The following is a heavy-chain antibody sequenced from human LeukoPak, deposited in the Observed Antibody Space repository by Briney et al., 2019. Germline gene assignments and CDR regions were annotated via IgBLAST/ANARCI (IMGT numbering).Heavy chain of an antibody. Sequence: GGSLRLSCEASGFTFSDCALNWVRQAPGKGLEWVASISPTSKYLYMAASVEGRFTVSRDNAKNSLYLQMNNLRVDDTAVYYCARDLGDRWGLWGSFRYPLDHWGQGALVLVSS. V-gene: IGHV3-21*06. CDR3: ARDLGDRWGLWGSFRYPLDH. D-gene: IGHD3-16*02. J-gene: IGHJ4*02. CDR2: ISPTSKYL. CDR1: GFTFSDCA.